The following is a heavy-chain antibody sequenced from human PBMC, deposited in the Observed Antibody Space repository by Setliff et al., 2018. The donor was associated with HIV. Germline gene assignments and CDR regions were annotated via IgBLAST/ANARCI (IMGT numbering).Heavy chain of an antibody. CDR3: ARGIYRPWGGYSAFATDAFET. Sequence: SETLSLTCTVSGGSISSYYWSWIRQPPGKGLEWIGNIYSSGSTNYNPSLKSRVTISVDTSKNQFSLKLTSVTAADTAVYYCARGIYRPWGGYSAFATDAFETWGQGTLVTVSS. D-gene: IGHD5-12*01. CDR2: IYSSGST. V-gene: IGHV4-4*09. J-gene: IGHJ3*02. CDR1: GGSISSYY.